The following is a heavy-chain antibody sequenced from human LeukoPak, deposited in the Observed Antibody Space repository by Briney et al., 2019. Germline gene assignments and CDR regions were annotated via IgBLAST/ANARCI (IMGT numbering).Heavy chain of an antibody. CDR1: GYTFTSYY. D-gene: IGHD3-16*02. J-gene: IGHJ3*02. CDR2: INPSGGST. Sequence: ASVKVSCKASGYTFTSYYMHWVRQAPGQGLEWMGMINPSGGSTSYAQKFQGRVTMTRDTSTSTVYMELSSLRSEDTAVYYCASLYYDYVWGSYRYEDAFDIWGQGTMVTVSS. V-gene: IGHV1-46*01. CDR3: ASLYYDYVWGSYRYEDAFDI.